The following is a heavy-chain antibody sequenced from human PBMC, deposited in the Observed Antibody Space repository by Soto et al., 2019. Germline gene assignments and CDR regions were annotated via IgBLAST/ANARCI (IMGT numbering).Heavy chain of an antibody. CDR3: AKDQEMATITSYFDY. D-gene: IGHD5-12*01. Sequence: PGGSLRLSCAASGFTFSSYGMHLVRQAPGKGLEWVAVISYDGSNKYYADSVKGRFTISRDNSKNTLYLQMNSLRAEDTAVYYCAKDQEMATITSYFDYWGQGTLVTVSS. CDR2: ISYDGSNK. V-gene: IGHV3-30*18. J-gene: IGHJ4*02. CDR1: GFTFSSYG.